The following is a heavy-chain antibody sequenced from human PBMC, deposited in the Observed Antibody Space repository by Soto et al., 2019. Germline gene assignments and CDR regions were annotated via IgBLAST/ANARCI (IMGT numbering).Heavy chain of an antibody. Sequence: QITLKESGPTLVKPTQTLTLTCTLSGFSLSTGGVGVGWIRQSPGKALEWLAVIYWDDVKHYSPSLERRLTITKDTSESEVFLTMTNMDPVDTATYYCARKGSGDYALDYWGQGILVTVSS. CDR3: ARKGSGDYALDY. CDR1: GFSLSTGGVG. CDR2: IYWDDVK. D-gene: IGHD4-17*01. V-gene: IGHV2-5*02. J-gene: IGHJ4*02.